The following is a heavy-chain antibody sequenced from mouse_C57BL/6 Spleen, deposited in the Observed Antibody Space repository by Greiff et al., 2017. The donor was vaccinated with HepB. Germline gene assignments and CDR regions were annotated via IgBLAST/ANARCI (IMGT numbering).Heavy chain of an antibody. CDR3: ARREYGSSYWYFDV. D-gene: IGHD1-1*01. Sequence: QVQLKQSGAELVKPGASVKISCKASGYAFSSYWMNWVKQRPGKGLEWIGQIYPGDGDTNYNGKFKGKATLTADKSSSTAYMKLSSLASEDSAVYFCARREYGSSYWYFDVWGTGTTVTVSS. CDR2: IYPGDGDT. J-gene: IGHJ1*03. V-gene: IGHV1-80*01. CDR1: GYAFSSYW.